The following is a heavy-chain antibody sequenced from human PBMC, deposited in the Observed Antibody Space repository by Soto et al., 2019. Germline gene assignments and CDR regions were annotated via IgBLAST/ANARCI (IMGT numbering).Heavy chain of an antibody. D-gene: IGHD3-10*01. J-gene: IGHJ4*02. CDR1: GFTFSDYW. CDR2: IKTDGSEK. Sequence: EVQLVESGGGLVQLGGSLRLSCEASGFTFSDYWMSWVRQAPGKGLGCGANIKTDGSEKYYVDPVKGRFTISRDNAKNSLYLQMNSLRAEDTAVYYCASSMGRGGNDYWGQGTLVAVSS. V-gene: IGHV3-7*05. CDR3: ASSMGRGGNDY.